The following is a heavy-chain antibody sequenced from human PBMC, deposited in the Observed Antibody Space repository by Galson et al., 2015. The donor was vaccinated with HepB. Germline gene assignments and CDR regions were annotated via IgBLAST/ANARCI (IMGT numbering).Heavy chain of an antibody. CDR1: GITFSNYG. Sequence: SLRLSCAVSGITFSNYGMHWVRQAPGKGLEWVAFIRYDGGNKFYADSVRGRFTISRDNSNNRLYLQMSSLRAEDTAVYYCAKGQTADYWGQGTLVTVSS. J-gene: IGHJ4*02. CDR3: AKGQTADY. V-gene: IGHV3-30*02. CDR2: IRYDGGNK.